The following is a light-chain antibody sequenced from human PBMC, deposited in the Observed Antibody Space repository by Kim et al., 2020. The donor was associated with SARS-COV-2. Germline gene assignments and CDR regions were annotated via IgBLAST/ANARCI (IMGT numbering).Light chain of an antibody. J-gene: IGKJ2*01. CDR1: QNVGRN. CDR2: SVS. V-gene: IGKV3-15*01. CDR3: QEYNLWRYT. Sequence: EVAMTQSPVTLSVSPGESATLSCRTSQNVGRNLAWFQQKPGQAPRLLMFSVSTRATGIPARFSGSGSGTEFTLTISRLQSEDFAVYYCQEYNLWRYTCGQGTKLE.